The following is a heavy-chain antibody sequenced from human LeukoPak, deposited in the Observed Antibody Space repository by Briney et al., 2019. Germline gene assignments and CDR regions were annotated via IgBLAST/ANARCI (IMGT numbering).Heavy chain of an antibody. CDR1: GGSISSSSYY. J-gene: IGHJ5*02. Sequence: SETLSLTCTVSGGSISSSSYYWGWIRQPPGKGLERIGSIYYSGSTYYNPSLKSRVTISVDTSKNQFSLKLSSVTAADTAVYYCARAVQLPLGIGVNWFDPWGQGTLVTVSS. V-gene: IGHV4-39*07. CDR2: IYYSGST. CDR3: ARAVQLPLGIGVNWFDP. D-gene: IGHD1-1*01.